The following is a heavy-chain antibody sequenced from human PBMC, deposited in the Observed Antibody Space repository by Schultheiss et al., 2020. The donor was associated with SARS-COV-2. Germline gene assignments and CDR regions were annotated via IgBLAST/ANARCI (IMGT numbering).Heavy chain of an antibody. Sequence: GESLKISCAASGFTFSSYAMSWVRQAPGKGLEWVSAISGSGGSTYYADSVKGRFTISRDNSKNTLYLQMNSLRAEDTAVYYCAKAEGIAVAGLVYYWGQGTLVTVSS. CDR1: GFTFSSYA. CDR3: AKAEGIAVAGLVYY. V-gene: IGHV3-23*01. CDR2: ISGSGGST. D-gene: IGHD6-19*01. J-gene: IGHJ4*02.